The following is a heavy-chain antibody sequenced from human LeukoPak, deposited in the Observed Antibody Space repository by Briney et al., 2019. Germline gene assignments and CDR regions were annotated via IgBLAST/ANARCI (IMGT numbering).Heavy chain of an antibody. V-gene: IGHV4-34*01. Sequence: SETLSLTCTVSGGSISGYYWSWIRQPPGKGLEWIGEINHSGSTNYNPSLKSRVTISVDTSKNQFSLKLSSVTAADTAVYYCARVRYCSSTSCYQIDYWGQGTLVTVSS. CDR2: INHSGST. D-gene: IGHD2-2*01. CDR1: GGSISGYY. J-gene: IGHJ4*02. CDR3: ARVRYCSSTSCYQIDY.